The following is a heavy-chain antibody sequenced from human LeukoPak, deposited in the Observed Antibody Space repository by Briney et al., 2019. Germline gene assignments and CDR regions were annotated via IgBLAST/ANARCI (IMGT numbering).Heavy chain of an antibody. V-gene: IGHV4-4*02. Sequence: SGTLSLTCAVSGDSISSNNWWSWVRQPPGKGLEWIGEIYHSGSTNYNPSLESRVTISIDKSKNQFSLKLSSVTAADTAVYYCARLGYDTSGAVDYWGQGTLVTVSS. J-gene: IGHJ4*02. CDR1: GDSISSNNW. D-gene: IGHD3-22*01. CDR2: IYHSGST. CDR3: ARLGYDTSGAVDY.